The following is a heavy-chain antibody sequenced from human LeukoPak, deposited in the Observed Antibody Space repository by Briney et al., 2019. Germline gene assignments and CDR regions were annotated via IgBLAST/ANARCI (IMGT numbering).Heavy chain of an antibody. CDR2: INPNSGGT. CDR3: ARADIVVTKDY. Sequence: ASLKLSCTASGSTFTGYYMHWVRQAPGQGLEWRARINPNSGGTNYAQKFQGRVTLTRDTSISTAYMERSKLRSDDTAVYYCARADIVVTKDYWGQGTLVTVSS. CDR1: GSTFTGYY. V-gene: IGHV1-2*06. J-gene: IGHJ4*02. D-gene: IGHD2-21*01.